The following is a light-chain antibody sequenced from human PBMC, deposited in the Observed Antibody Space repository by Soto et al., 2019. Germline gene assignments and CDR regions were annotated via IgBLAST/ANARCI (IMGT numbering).Light chain of an antibody. CDR1: QSISSW. V-gene: IGKV1-39*01. CDR3: QQSYSTPLIT. Sequence: DIQMTQSPSTLSAPVGDRVTITCRASQSISSWLAWYQQKTGKAPKLLIYAASSLQSGVPSRFSGGGSGTDFTLTISSLQPEDFATYYCQQSYSTPLITFGQGTRLEIK. CDR2: AAS. J-gene: IGKJ5*01.